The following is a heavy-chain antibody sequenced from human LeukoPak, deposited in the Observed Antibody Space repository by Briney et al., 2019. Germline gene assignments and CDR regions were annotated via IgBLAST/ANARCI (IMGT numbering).Heavy chain of an antibody. D-gene: IGHD6-13*01. CDR1: GGSISSYY. V-gene: IGHV4-38-2*02. J-gene: IGHJ6*02. CDR3: ARGGIGIALDV. CDR2: IYHSGST. Sequence: SETLSLTCTVSGGSISSYYWGWIRQPPGKGLEWIGSIYHSGSTYYNPSLKSRVTISVDTSKNQFSLKLSSVTAADTAVYYCARGGIGIALDVWGQGTTVTVSS.